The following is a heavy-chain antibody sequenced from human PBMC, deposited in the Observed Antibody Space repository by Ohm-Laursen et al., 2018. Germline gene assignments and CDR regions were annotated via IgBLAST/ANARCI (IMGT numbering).Heavy chain of an antibody. Sequence: GASVKVSCKASGYTFTSYGISWVRQAPGQGLEWMGWISAYNGNTNYAQKLQGRVTMTTDTSTSTVYMELSSLRSEDTAVYYCARDKATVTTADFDYWGQGTLVTVSS. V-gene: IGHV1-18*01. CDR1: GYTFTSYG. CDR2: ISAYNGNT. D-gene: IGHD4-17*01. CDR3: ARDKATVTTADFDY. J-gene: IGHJ4*02.